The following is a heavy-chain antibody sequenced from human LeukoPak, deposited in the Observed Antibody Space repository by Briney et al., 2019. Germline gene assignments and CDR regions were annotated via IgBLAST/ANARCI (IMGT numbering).Heavy chain of an antibody. CDR2: IYHSGST. CDR3: ATTETNRWFDP. CDR1: GYSISSGYY. J-gene: IGHJ5*02. Sequence: SETLSLTCTVSGYSISSGYYWGWIRQPPGKGLEWIGSIYHSGSTNYNPSLKSRVTISVDTSKNQFSLKLSSVTAADTAVYYCATTETNRWFDPWGQGTLVTVSS. D-gene: IGHD1-14*01. V-gene: IGHV4-38-2*02.